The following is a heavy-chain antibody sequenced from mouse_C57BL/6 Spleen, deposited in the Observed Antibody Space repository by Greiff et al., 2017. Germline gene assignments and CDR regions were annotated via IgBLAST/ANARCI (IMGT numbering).Heavy chain of an antibody. CDR1: GFNINDYY. V-gene: IGHV14-2*01. J-gene: IGHJ1*03. CDR3: ARSYYYGRSHWYFDV. Sequence: VHVKQSGAELVKPGASVKLSCTASGFNINDYYMHWVKQRTEQGLEWIGRIDPEDGETKYDPKFKGKATITADTSSNTAYLQLSSLTSEDTAVYDGARSYYYGRSHWYFDVWGTGTTVTVSS. D-gene: IGHD1-1*01. CDR2: IDPEDGET.